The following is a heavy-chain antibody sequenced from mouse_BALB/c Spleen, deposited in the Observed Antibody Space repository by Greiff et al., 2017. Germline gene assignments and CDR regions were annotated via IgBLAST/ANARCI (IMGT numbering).Heavy chain of an antibody. CDR2: IDPENGDT. Sequence: VQLQQSGAELVRSGASVKLSCTASGFNIKDYYMHWVKQRPEQGLEWIGWIDPENGDTEYAPKFQGKATMTADTSSNTAYLQLSSLTSEDTAVYYCNALLGFDDWGQGTTLTVSS. CDR1: GFNIKDYY. V-gene: IGHV14-4*02. D-gene: IGHD2-10*01. J-gene: IGHJ2*01. CDR3: NALLGFDD.